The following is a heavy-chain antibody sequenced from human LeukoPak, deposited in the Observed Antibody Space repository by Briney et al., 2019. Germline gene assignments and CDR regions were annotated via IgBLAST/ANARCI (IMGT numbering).Heavy chain of an antibody. CDR2: IYYSGST. D-gene: IGHD3-10*01. CDR3: ASHPHYYGSGSYYPSDY. J-gene: IGHJ4*02. CDR1: GGSISSSSYY. V-gene: IGHV4-39*01. Sequence: PSETLSLTCTVSGGSISSSSYYWGRIRQPPGKGLEWIGSIYYSGSTYYNPSLKSRVTISVDTSKNQFSLKLSSVTAADTAVYYCASHPHYYGSGSYYPSDYWGQGTLVTVSS.